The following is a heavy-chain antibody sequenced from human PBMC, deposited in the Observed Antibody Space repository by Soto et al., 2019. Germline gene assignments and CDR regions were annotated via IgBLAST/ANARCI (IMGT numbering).Heavy chain of an antibody. J-gene: IGHJ4*02. Sequence: SETLSLTCAVYGGSFSGYYWSWIRQPPGKGLEWIGEINHSGSTNYNPSLKSRVTISVDTSKNQFSLKLSSVTAADTAVYYCASGVRSSGCFDYWGQGTLVTVSS. CDR2: INHSGST. CDR1: GGSFSGYY. CDR3: ASGVRSSGCFDY. V-gene: IGHV4-34*01. D-gene: IGHD6-19*01.